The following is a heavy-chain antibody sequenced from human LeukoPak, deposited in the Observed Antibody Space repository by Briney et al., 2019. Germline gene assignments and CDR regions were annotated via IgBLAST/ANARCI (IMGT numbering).Heavy chain of an antibody. CDR2: INGNGDTT. CDR1: GFTFSGFS. D-gene: IGHD1-7*01. V-gene: IGHV3-64*02. CDR3: ARIGMENFYDL. Sequence: GGSLRLSCAGSGFTFSGFSMHWVRQAPGKGLEYVSAINGNGDTTYYADSAKGRFSISRDNSKNTLYLQMGNLRGEDMALYFCARIGMENFYDLWGQGTLVTVSA. J-gene: IGHJ5*02.